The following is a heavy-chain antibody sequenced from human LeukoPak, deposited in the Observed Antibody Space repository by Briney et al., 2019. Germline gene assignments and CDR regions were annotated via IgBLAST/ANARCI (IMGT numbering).Heavy chain of an antibody. V-gene: IGHV4-38-2*02. D-gene: IGHD3-10*01. J-gene: IGHJ4*02. CDR1: GYSISSGYY. CDR3: ARGLWFGDENPPYFDY. Sequence: NPSETLSLTCTVSGYSISSGYYWDWIRQPPGKGLEWIGTLSHSGSSYYNPSLKSRVTISVDTSKNQFSLNLSSVTAADTAVFYCARGLWFGDENPPYFDYWGQGILVTVSS. CDR2: LSHSGSS.